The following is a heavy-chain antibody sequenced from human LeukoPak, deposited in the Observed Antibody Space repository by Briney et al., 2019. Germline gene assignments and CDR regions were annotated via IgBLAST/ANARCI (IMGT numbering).Heavy chain of an antibody. CDR3: ASLRERSYYARGFDY. Sequence: SETLSLTCAVYGESFSGYYWSWIRQPPGKGLEWIGEINHSGSTNYNSSLKSRVTISVDTSKNQFSLKLSSVTAADTAVYYCASLRERSYYARGFDYWGQGTLVTVSS. J-gene: IGHJ4*02. D-gene: IGHD1-26*01. V-gene: IGHV4-34*01. CDR1: GESFSGYY. CDR2: INHSGST.